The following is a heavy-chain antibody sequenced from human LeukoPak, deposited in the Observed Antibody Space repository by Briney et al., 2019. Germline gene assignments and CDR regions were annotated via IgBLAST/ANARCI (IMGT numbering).Heavy chain of an antibody. V-gene: IGHV1-69*05. CDR3: ARDRHGYSSGWYSPLRSDYYYYYMDV. Sequence: EASVKVSCKASGGTFSSYAISWVRQAPGQGLEWMGGIIPIFGTANYAQKFQGRVTITTDESTSTAYMELSCLRSEDTAVYYCARDRHGYSSGWYSPLRSDYYYYYMDVWGKGTTATVSS. CDR1: GGTFSSYA. J-gene: IGHJ6*03. D-gene: IGHD6-19*01. CDR2: IIPIFGTA.